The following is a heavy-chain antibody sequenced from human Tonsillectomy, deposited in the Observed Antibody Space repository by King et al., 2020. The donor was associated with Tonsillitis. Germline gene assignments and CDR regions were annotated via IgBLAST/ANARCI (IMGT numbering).Heavy chain of an antibody. CDR2: IYYSGST. D-gene: IGHD6-13*01. V-gene: IGHV4-59*01. Sequence: QLQESGPGLVKPSETLSLTCTVSGGSISSYYWSWIRQPPGKGLEWIGYIYYSGSTNYNPSLKSRVTISVDTSKNQFSLKLSSVTAADTAVYYCASGGGAAGRNWFDPWGLGTLVTVSS. CDR3: ASGGGAAGRNWFDP. J-gene: IGHJ5*02. CDR1: GGSISSYY.